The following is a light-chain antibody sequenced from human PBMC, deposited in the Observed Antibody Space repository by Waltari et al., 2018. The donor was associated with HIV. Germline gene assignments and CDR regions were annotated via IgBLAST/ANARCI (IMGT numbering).Light chain of an antibody. V-gene: IGLV1-47*01. CDR2: RSD. Sequence: QSVLTQPPSTSGTPGPGVTISCSGSSSHIGRNYVYWYRHLPGTTPKLPIYRSDQRPSGVPDRFSASKSGTSASLAISGLQSEDEAVYYCAAWDHGLTGPNWVFGGGTRLTVL. CDR1: SSHIGRNY. J-gene: IGLJ3*02. CDR3: AAWDHGLTGPNWV.